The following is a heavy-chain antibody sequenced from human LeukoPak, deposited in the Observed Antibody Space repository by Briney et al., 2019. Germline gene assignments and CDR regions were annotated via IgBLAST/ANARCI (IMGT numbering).Heavy chain of an antibody. CDR1: GFTFSSYA. CDR2: ISGSGGST. D-gene: IGHD3-22*01. Sequence: GGSLRLSCAASGFTFSSYAMSWVRQAPGKGLEWVSAISGSGGSTYYADSVKGRFTISRDNAKNSLYLQMNSLRAEDTAVYYCARSYNQYYYDSSGYYAYWGQGTLVTVSS. CDR3: ARSYNQYYYDSSGYYAY. J-gene: IGHJ4*02. V-gene: IGHV3-23*01.